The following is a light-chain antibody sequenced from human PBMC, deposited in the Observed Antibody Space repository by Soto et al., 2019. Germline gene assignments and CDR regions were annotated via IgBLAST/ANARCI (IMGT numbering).Light chain of an antibody. V-gene: IGKV3-20*01. CDR2: EAY. Sequence: EIVLTKSPGTLSLSPGERATLSCRASQSVTSNYLAWHQQKPGQAPRLLIYEAYSRATGISDRFSGGGSGTDFTITISRLEPEDFAVYYCQQYGSPPLTFGGGTQVEIK. CDR3: QQYGSPPLT. J-gene: IGKJ4*01. CDR1: QSVTSNY.